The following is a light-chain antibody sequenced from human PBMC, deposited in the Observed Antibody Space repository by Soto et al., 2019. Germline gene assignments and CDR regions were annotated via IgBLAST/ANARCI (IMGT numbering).Light chain of an antibody. J-gene: IGKJ4*01. CDR2: DAS. CDR3: QQANSFPLT. V-gene: IGKV1-5*01. CDR1: QSISSW. Sequence: DIQMTQSPSALSASVGDRATITCLASQSISSWLAWYQQKPGKAPKLLIYDASTLQSGVPSRYSGSGSGTEFTLTISNLQPDDFATYYCQQANSFPLTFGGGTKVDIK.